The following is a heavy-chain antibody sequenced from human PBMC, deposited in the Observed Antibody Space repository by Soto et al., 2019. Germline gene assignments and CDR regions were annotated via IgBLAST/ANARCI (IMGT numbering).Heavy chain of an antibody. Sequence: GASVKVSCKASGGTFSSYAISGVRQAPGQGLEWMGGIIPIFGTANYAQKFQGRVTITADKSTSTAYMELSSLRSEDTAVYYCARVPTYYYDSSGKPNNWFDPSGQGILLTLSS. V-gene: IGHV1-69*06. CDR1: GGTFSSYA. CDR2: IIPIFGTA. J-gene: IGHJ5*02. CDR3: ARVPTYYYDSSGKPNNWFDP. D-gene: IGHD3-22*01.